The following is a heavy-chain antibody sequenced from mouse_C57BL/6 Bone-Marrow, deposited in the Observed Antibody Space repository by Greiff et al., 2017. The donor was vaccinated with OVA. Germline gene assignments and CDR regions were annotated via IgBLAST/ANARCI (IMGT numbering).Heavy chain of an antibody. V-gene: IGHV14-4*01. Sequence: VQLQQSGAELVRPGASVKLSCTASGFKIKDDYMHWVKQRPEQGLEWIGWIDPENGDTEYASKFQGKATITADTSSNTAYLQLSSLTSEDTAVYYCTTWSLFDYWGQGTTLTVSS. CDR3: TTWSLFDY. CDR1: GFKIKDDY. D-gene: IGHD6-1*01. J-gene: IGHJ2*01. CDR2: IDPENGDT.